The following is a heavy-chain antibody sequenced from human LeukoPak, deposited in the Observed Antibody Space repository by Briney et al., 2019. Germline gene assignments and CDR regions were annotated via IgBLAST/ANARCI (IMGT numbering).Heavy chain of an antibody. CDR1: GFSLTTGGAG. Sequence: SGPTLVKPTQTLTLTCTLSGFSLTTGGAGVGWIRQPPGKALEWLALIYWDDDTRYTPSLRSRLSITKDTSKNQVVLTMTTMDPVDTATYYCVHLKLKTRVFDQWGQGTLVTVSS. J-gene: IGHJ4*02. CDR2: IYWDDDT. V-gene: IGHV2-5*02. D-gene: IGHD4-11*01. CDR3: VHLKLKTRVFDQ.